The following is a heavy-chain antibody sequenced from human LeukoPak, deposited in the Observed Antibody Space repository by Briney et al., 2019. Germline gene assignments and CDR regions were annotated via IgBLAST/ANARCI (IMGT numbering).Heavy chain of an antibody. CDR3: ARHLLYSSSWWDDAFDI. CDR2: IYYSGST. D-gene: IGHD6-13*01. J-gene: IGHJ3*02. V-gene: IGHV4-39*01. Sequence: SETLSLTCTVSGGSISSSSYYWGWIRQPPGKGLEWIGSIYYSGSTYYNPSLKSRVTISVDTSKNQSSLKLSSVTAADTAVYYCARHLLYSSSWWDDAFDIWGQGTMVTVSS. CDR1: GGSISSSSYY.